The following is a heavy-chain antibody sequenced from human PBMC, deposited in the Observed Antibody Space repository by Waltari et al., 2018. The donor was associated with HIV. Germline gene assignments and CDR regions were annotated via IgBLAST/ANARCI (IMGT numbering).Heavy chain of an antibody. Sequence: QVQLQESGPGLVKPSRTLSLTCAVSRGSITGSTWWSWLRQPPGKTLEWIGEIYHGGGTNYNSSLRSRVTMSIDKSKNQFSLNLMSVTAADTAMYYWASRGERNFFDYWGQGTLVTVSS. J-gene: IGHJ4*02. CDR1: RGSITGSTW. CDR3: ASRGERNFFDY. V-gene: IGHV4-4*02. D-gene: IGHD3-10*01. CDR2: IYHGGGT.